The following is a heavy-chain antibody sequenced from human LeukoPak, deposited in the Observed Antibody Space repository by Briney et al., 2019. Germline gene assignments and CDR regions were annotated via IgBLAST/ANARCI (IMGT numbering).Heavy chain of an antibody. J-gene: IGHJ5*02. CDR2: IIPFFGTA. Sequence: ASVKVSCKASGGTFSSYAISWVRQAPGQGLEWMGGIIPFFGTANYAQKFQGRVTITTDESTSTAYMELSSLRSEDTAVYYCARESCSSTSCYTDWFDPWGQGTLVTVSS. V-gene: IGHV1-69*05. CDR3: ARESCSSTSCYTDWFDP. D-gene: IGHD2-2*02. CDR1: GGTFSSYA.